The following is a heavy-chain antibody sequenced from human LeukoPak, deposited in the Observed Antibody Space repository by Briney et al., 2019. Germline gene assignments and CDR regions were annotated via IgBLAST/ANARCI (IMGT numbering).Heavy chain of an antibody. CDR2: IISSSTYI. CDR1: GFTFSTYS. Sequence: GGSLRLSCAPSGFTFSTYSMNWVRHAPGQGLEWVSSIISSSTYIYYADSVKGRFTICTDNSKKSLYLQMNKLRAIDTAVYYCARGDRFHGVWGQGTLVTVSS. J-gene: IGHJ4*02. V-gene: IGHV3-21*01. D-gene: IGHD3-10*01. CDR3: ARGDRFHGV.